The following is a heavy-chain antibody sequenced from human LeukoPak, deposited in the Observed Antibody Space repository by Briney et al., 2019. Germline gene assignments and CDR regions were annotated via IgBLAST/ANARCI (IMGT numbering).Heavy chain of an antibody. J-gene: IGHJ3*02. Sequence: ASVKVSCKASGYTFTGYYIHWVRQAPGQGLEWMGWINPNSGGTNYAQKFQGRVTMTRDTSISTAYMELSRLRSDDTAVYYCARDQYYYDSSDAFDIWGQGTMVTVSS. V-gene: IGHV1-2*02. CDR2: INPNSGGT. CDR1: GYTFTGYY. D-gene: IGHD3-22*01. CDR3: ARDQYYYDSSDAFDI.